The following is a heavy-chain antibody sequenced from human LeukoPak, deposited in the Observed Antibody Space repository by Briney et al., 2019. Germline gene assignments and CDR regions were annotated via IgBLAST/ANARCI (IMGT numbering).Heavy chain of an antibody. CDR2: IYYSGST. J-gene: IGHJ2*01. D-gene: IGHD3-10*01. V-gene: IGHV4-59*08. CDR1: GGSISSYY. CDR3: ARHFGPPWYFDL. Sequence: PSETLSLTCTVSGGSISSYYWSWIRQPPGKGLEWIGYIYYSGSTNYNPSLKSRVTISVDTSKNQFSLKLSSVTAADTAVYYCARHFGPPWYFDLWGRGTLVTVSS.